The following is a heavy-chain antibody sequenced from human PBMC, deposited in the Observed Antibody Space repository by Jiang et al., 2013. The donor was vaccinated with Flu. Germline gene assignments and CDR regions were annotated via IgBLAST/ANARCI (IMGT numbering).Heavy chain of an antibody. CDR2: THSTGTYT. CDR1: GFSFSDHN. Sequence: VQLVESGGGLVKPGGSLRLSCVGSGFSFSDHNMNWVRQAPGKGLEWLSSTHSTGTYTYYADSVKGRFTISRDNAGNSLHLQMNSLRAEDTALYYCARDLNYFDNTGRPASEDAYGMDVWGQGTTVTVSS. D-gene: IGHD3-22*01. CDR3: ARDLNYFDNTGRPASEDAYGMDV. V-gene: IGHV3-21*01. J-gene: IGHJ6*02.